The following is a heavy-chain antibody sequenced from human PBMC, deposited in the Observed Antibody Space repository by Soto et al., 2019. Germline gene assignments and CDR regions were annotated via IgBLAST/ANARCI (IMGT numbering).Heavy chain of an antibody. J-gene: IGHJ4*02. CDR2: ISYAGSNK. CDR1: GFTFSSYA. CDR3: ARALGPRYVCTNGVCPPFFDY. V-gene: IGHV3-30-3*01. D-gene: IGHD2-8*01. Sequence: QVQLVESGGGVVQPGRSLRLSCAASGFTFSSYAMHWVRQAPGKGLEWVAVISYAGSNKYYADSVKGRFTISRDNSKNTLYLQMNSLRAGDTAVYYCARALGPRYVCTNGVCPPFFDYWGQGTLVAVSS.